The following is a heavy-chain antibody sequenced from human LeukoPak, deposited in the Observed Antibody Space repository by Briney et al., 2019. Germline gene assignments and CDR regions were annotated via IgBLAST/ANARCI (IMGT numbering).Heavy chain of an antibody. Sequence: PGGSLRLSCAASGFTVSSNYMSWVRQAPGKGLEWVSVIYSGGSTYYADSVKGRFTISRDNSKNTLYLQMNSLRAEDTAVYYCARGSDSSGYGTEYYFDYWGQGTLVTVSS. CDR1: GFTVSSNY. D-gene: IGHD3-22*01. J-gene: IGHJ4*02. CDR3: ARGSDSSGYGTEYYFDY. V-gene: IGHV3-53*01. CDR2: IYSGGST.